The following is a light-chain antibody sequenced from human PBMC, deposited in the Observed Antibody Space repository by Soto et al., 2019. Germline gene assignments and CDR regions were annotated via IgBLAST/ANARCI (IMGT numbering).Light chain of an antibody. CDR3: QQYDNLPLT. CDR2: DAS. CDR1: QDISNY. J-gene: IGKJ4*01. V-gene: IGKV1-33*01. Sequence: DIQMTQSPSSLSASVGDRVTITCQASQDISNYLNWYQQKPGKAPKLLIYDASNLETGVPSRCSGSGSGTDFPFTISSLQPEDIATYYCQQYDNLPLTFGGGTKVEIK.